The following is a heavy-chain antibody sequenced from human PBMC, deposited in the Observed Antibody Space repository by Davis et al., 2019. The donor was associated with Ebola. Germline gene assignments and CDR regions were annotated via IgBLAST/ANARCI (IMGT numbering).Heavy chain of an antibody. V-gene: IGHV3-74*01. CDR3: ARHRTGYFDL. Sequence: HTGGSLRLSCVASGFTFSSYWMHWVRQAPGKGLVWVSRINSDGSSTNYADSVKGRFTISRDNAKNSLYLQMNSLRAEDTAVYYCARHRTGYFDLWGRGTLVTVSS. CDR1: GFTFSSYW. J-gene: IGHJ2*01. CDR2: INSDGSST.